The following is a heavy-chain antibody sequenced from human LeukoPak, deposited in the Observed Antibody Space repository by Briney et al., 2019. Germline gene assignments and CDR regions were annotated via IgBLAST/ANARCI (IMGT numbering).Heavy chain of an antibody. V-gene: IGHV3-30*02. J-gene: IGHJ6*02. D-gene: IGHD2-15*01. CDR1: GFTFSSYG. CDR2: IRYDGSNK. Sequence: GGSLRLSCAASGFTFSSYGMHWVRQAPGKGLEWVAFIRYDGSNKYYADSVKGRFTISIDNSKNTLYLQMNSLRAEDTAVYYCAKEFKDIVVVVAASPPYGMDVWGQGTTVTVSS. CDR3: AKEFKDIVVVVAASPPYGMDV.